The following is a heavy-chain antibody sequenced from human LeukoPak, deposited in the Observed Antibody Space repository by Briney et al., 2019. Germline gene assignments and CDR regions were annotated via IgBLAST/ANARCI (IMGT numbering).Heavy chain of an antibody. CDR2: ISSSSSYI. CDR1: GFTFSSYS. D-gene: IGHD5-18*01. J-gene: IGHJ4*02. Sequence: GGSLRLSCAASGFTFSSYSMNWVRQAPGKGLEWVSSISSSSSYIYYADSVKGRFTISRDNAKNSLFLQMNSLRAEDTAVYYCARDSGHSRHLDYWGQGTLVTVSS. CDR3: ARDSGHSRHLDY. V-gene: IGHV3-21*01.